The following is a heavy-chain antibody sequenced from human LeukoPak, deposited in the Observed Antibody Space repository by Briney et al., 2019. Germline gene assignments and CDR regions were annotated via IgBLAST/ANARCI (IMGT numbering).Heavy chain of an antibody. J-gene: IGHJ2*01. CDR2: ISSDGSRT. CDR3: TRAGGYPYWYFDL. Sequence: GGSLRLSCEVSGFTLTKYRMHWVRQAPGKGLVWVSYISSDGSRTIYADSMKSQFTISRDTAKNTLFLQMNSLRAEDTAVYYCTRAGGYPYWYFDLWGRGTLVTVSS. D-gene: IGHD6-25*01. V-gene: IGHV3-74*01. CDR1: GFTLTKYR.